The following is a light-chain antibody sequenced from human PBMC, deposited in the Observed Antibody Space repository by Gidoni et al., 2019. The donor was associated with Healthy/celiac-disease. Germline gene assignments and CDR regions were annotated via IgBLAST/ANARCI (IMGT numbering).Light chain of an antibody. CDR1: QSVSSY. J-gene: IGKJ4*01. V-gene: IGKV3-11*01. Sequence: EIVLTQSPATLSLSPGERATLSCRASQSVSSYLAWYQQKPGQAPRLLIYDASNSATGIPARCSGSGSGTDFTLTISSLEPEDFAVYYCHQRSNWLTFGGGTKVEIK. CDR2: DAS. CDR3: HQRSNWLT.